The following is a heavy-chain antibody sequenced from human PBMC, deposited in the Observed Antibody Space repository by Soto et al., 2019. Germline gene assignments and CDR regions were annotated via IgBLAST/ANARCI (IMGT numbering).Heavy chain of an antibody. CDR3: AHRRIEIVASLAFDI. Sequence: GSSPTLVNPTQTLTLTCTFSGFSLSTSGVGVGWIRQPPGKALEWLALIYWDDDKRYSPSLKSRLTITKDTSKNQAVLTMTNMDPVDTATYYCAHRRIEIVASLAFDIWGQGTMVTVSS. CDR1: GFSLSTSGVG. V-gene: IGHV2-5*02. CDR2: IYWDDDK. D-gene: IGHD3-22*01. J-gene: IGHJ3*02.